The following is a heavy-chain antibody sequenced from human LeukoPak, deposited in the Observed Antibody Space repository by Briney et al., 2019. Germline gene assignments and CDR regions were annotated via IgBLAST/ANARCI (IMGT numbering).Heavy chain of an antibody. V-gene: IGHV3-30*04. CDR3: AARYSGFVI. Sequence: GRSLRLSCAASGFTFSSYAMHWVRQAPGKGLEWVAVISYDGSNKYYADSVKGRFTISRDNSKNTLYLQMNSLRAEDTAVYHCAARYSGFVIWGQGTLATVSS. CDR2: ISYDGSNK. J-gene: IGHJ4*02. CDR1: GFTFSSYA. D-gene: IGHD1-26*01.